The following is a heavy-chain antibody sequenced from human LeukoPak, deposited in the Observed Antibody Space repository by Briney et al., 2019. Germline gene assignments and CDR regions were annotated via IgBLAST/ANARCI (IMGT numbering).Heavy chain of an antibody. CDR1: GYNFTGYY. D-gene: IGHD5-12*01. V-gene: IGHV1-2*02. Sequence: GASVKVSCKASGYNFTGYYLHWVRQAPGQGLEWMGWINPNTGGTNYAQKFQGRVTMTRDTSISTAYMELSRLRSDDTAVYYCARFYSGYGNYSYYMDVWGKGTTVTVSS. J-gene: IGHJ6*03. CDR3: ARFYSGYGNYSYYMDV. CDR2: INPNTGGT.